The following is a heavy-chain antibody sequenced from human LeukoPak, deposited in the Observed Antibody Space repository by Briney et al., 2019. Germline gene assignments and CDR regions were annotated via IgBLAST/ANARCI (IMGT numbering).Heavy chain of an antibody. Sequence: GASVKVSCKASGYTFTSYDINWVRQATGQGLGWMGWMNPNSGNTGYAQKFQGRVTMTRNTSISTAYMELSSLRSEDTAVYYCASSSSWGDAFDIWGQGTMVTVSS. V-gene: IGHV1-8*01. CDR3: ASSSSWGDAFDI. CDR1: GYTFTSYD. D-gene: IGHD6-13*01. CDR2: MNPNSGNT. J-gene: IGHJ3*02.